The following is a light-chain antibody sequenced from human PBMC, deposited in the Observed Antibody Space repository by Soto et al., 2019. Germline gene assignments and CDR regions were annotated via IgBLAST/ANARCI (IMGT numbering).Light chain of an antibody. CDR1: SGHSSYI. V-gene: IGLV4-60*02. CDR2: LEGTGSY. J-gene: IGLJ2*01. CDR3: ETWDRNTVV. Sequence: QSVLTQSSSASASLGSSVKLTCTLSSGHSSYIIAWHQQQPGKAPRYLMKLEGTGSYNKGSGVPDRFSGSSSGADRYLTISHLQFEDEADYYCETWDRNTVVFGGGTKLTVL.